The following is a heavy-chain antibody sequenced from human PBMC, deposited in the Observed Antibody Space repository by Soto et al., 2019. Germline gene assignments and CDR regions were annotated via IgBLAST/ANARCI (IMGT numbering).Heavy chain of an antibody. J-gene: IGHJ4*02. Sequence: TGGSLRLSCAASGFTFSSYGMHWVRQAPGKGLEWVAVIWYDGSNKYYADSVKGRFTISRDNSKNTLYLQMNSLRAEDTAVYYCARDSDIVVVVAATLDYWGQGTLVTVSS. CDR1: GFTFSSYG. CDR2: IWYDGSNK. CDR3: ARDSDIVVVVAATLDY. D-gene: IGHD2-15*01. V-gene: IGHV3-33*01.